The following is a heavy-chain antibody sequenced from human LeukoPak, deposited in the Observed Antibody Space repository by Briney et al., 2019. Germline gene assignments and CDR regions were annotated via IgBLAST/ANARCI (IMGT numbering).Heavy chain of an antibody. CDR1: GGTFSSYA. D-gene: IGHD6-19*01. CDR3: ARDPRIAVADNFDY. CDR2: IIPIFGTA. Sequence: SVKVSCKAPGGTFSSYAISWVRQAPGQGLEWMGGIIPIFGTANYAQKLQGRVTMTTDTSTSTAYMELRSLRSDDTAVYYCARDPRIAVADNFDYWGQGTLVTVSS. V-gene: IGHV1-69*05. J-gene: IGHJ4*02.